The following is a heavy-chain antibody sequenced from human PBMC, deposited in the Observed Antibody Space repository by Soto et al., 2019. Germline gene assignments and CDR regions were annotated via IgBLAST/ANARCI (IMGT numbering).Heavy chain of an antibody. J-gene: IGHJ6*02. CDR3: VRERGLSSFYGMDV. V-gene: IGHV3-21*01. D-gene: IGHD3-10*01. CDR2: ITSSSGHI. Sequence: GGSLRLSCEASGFTLTTYTMNWVRQASGKGLEWVSSITSSSGHIYYADSVKGRFTISRDNARNSLYLQMNSLRAEDTAVYYCVRERGLSSFYGMDVWGQGTTVTVS. CDR1: GFTLTTYT.